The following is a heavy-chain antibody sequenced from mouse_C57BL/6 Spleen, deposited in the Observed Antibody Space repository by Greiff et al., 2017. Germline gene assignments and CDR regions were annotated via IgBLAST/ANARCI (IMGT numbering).Heavy chain of an antibody. CDR2: IYPGDGDT. V-gene: IGHV1-82*01. CDR1: GYAFSSSW. Sequence: QVQLKQSGPELVKPGASVKISCKASGYAFSSSWMNWVKQRPGQGLVWIGRIYPGDGDTNYNGKVKGKATLTADKSSSTAYMQLSSLTSEDSAVYFCARDYYGNSYSFDYWGQGTTLTVSS. J-gene: IGHJ2*01. CDR3: ARDYYGNSYSFDY. D-gene: IGHD1-1*01.